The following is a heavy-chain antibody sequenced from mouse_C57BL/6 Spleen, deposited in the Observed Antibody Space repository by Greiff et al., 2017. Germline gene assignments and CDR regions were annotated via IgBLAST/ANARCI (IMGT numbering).Heavy chain of an antibody. Sequence: EVKLEESGGGLVKPGGSLKLSCAASGFTFSDYGMHWVRQAPEKGLEWVAYISSGSSTIYYADTVKGRFTISRDNAKNTLFLQMTSLRSEDTAMYYCAREGDWLYAMDYWGQGTSVTVSS. CDR1: GFTFSDYG. CDR3: AREGDWLYAMDY. V-gene: IGHV5-17*01. J-gene: IGHJ4*01. D-gene: IGHD3-3*01. CDR2: ISSGSSTI.